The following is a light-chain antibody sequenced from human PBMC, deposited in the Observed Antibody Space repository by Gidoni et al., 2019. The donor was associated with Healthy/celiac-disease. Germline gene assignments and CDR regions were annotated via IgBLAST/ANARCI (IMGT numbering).Light chain of an antibody. V-gene: IGKV3-11*01. CDR2: DAS. J-gene: IGKJ2*01. Sequence: IELVPTPATLSFSTGERATLPCRASQSVSSYLAWYQQKPGQAPRLLIYDASSRATGIPARFSGSGSGTDFTLTISSLEPEDFAVYYCQQRNNWLRTFGQGTKLEIK. CDR3: QQRNNWLRT. CDR1: QSVSSY.